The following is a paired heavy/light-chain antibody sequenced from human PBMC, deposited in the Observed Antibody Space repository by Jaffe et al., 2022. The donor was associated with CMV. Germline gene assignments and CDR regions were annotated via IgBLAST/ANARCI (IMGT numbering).Heavy chain of an antibody. J-gene: IGHJ5*02. D-gene: IGHD3-16*01. CDR3: VRLYDTSYPHLNWFDP. Sequence: EVQLVQSGAEVKKPGESLKISCKSSGYRFTTYWIGWVRQKPGKGLEWMGIIYPGDFVTRYSPSFQGQVTISADKSISTAYLEWNSVKASDTAMYYCVRLYDTSYPHLNWFDPWGQGTLVTVSA. V-gene: IGHV5-51*01. CDR2: IYPGDFVT. CDR1: GYRFTTYW.
Light chain of an antibody. CDR2: SND. V-gene: IGLV1-44*01. CDR3: AAWDDTLNGHVV. CDR1: SSNIGTNT. Sequence: QSVLTQPPSASGTPGQRVTISCSGSSSNIGTNTVSWYQQLPGTAPKVLIYSNDQRPSGVPDRFSGSKSGTSASLGIRGLQSEDEGDYYCAAWDDTLNGHVVFGGGTKVTVL. J-gene: IGLJ2*01.